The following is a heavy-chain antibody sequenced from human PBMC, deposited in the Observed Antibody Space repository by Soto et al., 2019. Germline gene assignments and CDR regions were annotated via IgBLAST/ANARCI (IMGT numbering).Heavy chain of an antibody. CDR3: ARQIYDSDTGPNFQYYFDS. Sequence: PGQSLKISCKASGYNFSTYWSAWVSQMPGKGLEWMGIIYPGDFDTRVSPSFQGDVTISVDKSTNTAYLEWSSLGASDTAMYYCARQIYDSDTGPNFQYYFDSWGQGTPVTVSS. CDR2: IYPGDFDT. J-gene: IGHJ4*02. D-gene: IGHD3-22*01. CDR1: GYNFSTYW. V-gene: IGHV5-51*01.